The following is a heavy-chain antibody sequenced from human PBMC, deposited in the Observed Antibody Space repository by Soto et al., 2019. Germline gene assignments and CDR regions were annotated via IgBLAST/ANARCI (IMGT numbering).Heavy chain of an antibody. CDR2: IDPSDSYT. J-gene: IGHJ6*02. D-gene: IGHD2-2*01. CDR3: ASLGGYCSSTSCHLGYYYYGMDV. V-gene: IGHV5-10-1*01. Sequence: GESLKISCKGSEYSFTSYWISWVRQMPGKGLEWMGRIDPSDSYTNYSPSFQGHVTISADKSISTAYLQWSSLKASDTAMYYCASLGGYCSSTSCHLGYYYYGMDVWGQGTTVTVSS. CDR1: EYSFTSYW.